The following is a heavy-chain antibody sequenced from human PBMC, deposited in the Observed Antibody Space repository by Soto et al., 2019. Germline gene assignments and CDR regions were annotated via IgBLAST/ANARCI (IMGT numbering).Heavy chain of an antibody. CDR2: IYYSGST. D-gene: IGHD4-17*01. V-gene: IGHV4-31*02. CDR1: GGSISSGGYY. Sequence: SETLSLTCTVAGGSISSGGYYWSWIRQHPGKGLEWIGYIYYSGSTYYNPSLKSRVTISVDTSKNQFSLRLSSVTAADTAVYYCASSTVTRYYFDYWGQGTLVTVSS. J-gene: IGHJ4*02. CDR3: ASSTVTRYYFDY.